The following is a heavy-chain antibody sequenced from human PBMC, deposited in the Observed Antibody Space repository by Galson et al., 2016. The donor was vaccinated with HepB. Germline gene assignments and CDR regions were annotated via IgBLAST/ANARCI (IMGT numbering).Heavy chain of an antibody. J-gene: IGHJ3*02. D-gene: IGHD3-10*01. V-gene: IGHV3-7*03. CDR1: GFTFSSYW. Sequence: SLRLSCAASGFTFSSYWMNWVRQAPGKGLEWVANIKQDGTEKYYVDSVKGRFTISRDNAENSLYLQMNSLRAEDTAVSYCARWGSGWGTLRITMVRGGRRAFDIWGQGTVVTVS. CDR2: IKQDGTEK. CDR3: ARWGSGWGTLRITMVRGGRRAFDI.